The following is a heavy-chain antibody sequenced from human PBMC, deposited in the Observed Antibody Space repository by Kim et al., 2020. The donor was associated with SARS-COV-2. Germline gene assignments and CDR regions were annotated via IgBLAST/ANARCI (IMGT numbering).Heavy chain of an antibody. Sequence: SETLSLTCAVYGGSLSGYYWRWIRQPPGKGLEWIGEINHSGSTNYNPPLKSRVTISVDTSKNQFSLNLSSVTAADTAVIYCARGRIGYCSGCNCYRLYN. V-gene: IGHV4-34*01. CDR2: INHSGST. D-gene: IGHD2-15*01. CDR3: ARGRIGYCSGCNCYRLYN. J-gene: IGHJ5*01. CDR1: GGSLSGYY.